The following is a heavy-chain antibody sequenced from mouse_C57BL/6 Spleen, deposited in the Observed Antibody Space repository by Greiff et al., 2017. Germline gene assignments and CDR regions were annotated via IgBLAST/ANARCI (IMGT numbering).Heavy chain of an antibody. CDR1: GYTFTIYW. CDR2: INPSSGYT. V-gene: IGHV1-7*01. D-gene: IGHD4-1*01. CDR3: ATLGFAY. J-gene: IGHJ3*01. Sequence: VQLQQSGAELAKPGASVKLSCKASGYTFTIYWMHWVKQRPGQGLEWIGYINPSSGYTKYNQKFKDTATLTADKSSITAYMQLSSLTYEDSAVYYCATLGFAYWGQGTLVTVSA.